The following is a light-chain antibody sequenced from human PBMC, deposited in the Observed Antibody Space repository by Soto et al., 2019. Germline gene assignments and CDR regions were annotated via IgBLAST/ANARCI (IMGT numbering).Light chain of an antibody. Sequence: QSVLTQPPSASGTPGQRVTISCSGSSSNIGSKTVNWYQQLPGTVPKLLIYNSYQRPSGVPDRFSGSKSGTSASLAISGLQSVDEADYYCAAWDASLNGYVFGDGTKVTVL. J-gene: IGLJ1*01. CDR2: NSY. CDR3: AAWDASLNGYV. V-gene: IGLV1-44*01. CDR1: SSNIGSKT.